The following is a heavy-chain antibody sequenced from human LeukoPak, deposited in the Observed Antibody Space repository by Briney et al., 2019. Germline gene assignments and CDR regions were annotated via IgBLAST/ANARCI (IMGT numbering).Heavy chain of an antibody. J-gene: IGHJ4*02. CDR2: ISDSGDYT. Sequence: GGSLRLSCAGSGFTSSSYAMSWVRQAPGQGLEWVSVISDSGDYTSYADSVRGRFTISRDNSRNTLYLQMISLRPEATAAYYCAKDTSIGKYCTSGVCSPFDYWGQGTLVTVSS. CDR3: AKDTSIGKYCTSGVCSPFDY. D-gene: IGHD2-8*01. V-gene: IGHV3-23*01. CDR1: GFTSSSYA.